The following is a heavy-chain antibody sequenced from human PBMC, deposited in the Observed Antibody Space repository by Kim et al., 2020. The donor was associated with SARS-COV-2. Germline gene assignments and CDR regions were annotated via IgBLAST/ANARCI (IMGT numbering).Heavy chain of an antibody. Sequence: GGSLRLSCAASGFTFSSYGMHWVRQAPGKGLEWGAVIWYDGSNKYYADSVKGRFTISRDNSKNTLYLQMNSLRAEDTAVYDCARDYRSWIQLWDYYYYGMDVWGKGTTVTVSS. V-gene: IGHV3-33*01. CDR2: IWYDGSNK. J-gene: IGHJ6*04. D-gene: IGHD5-18*01. CDR1: GFTFSSYG. CDR3: ARDYRSWIQLWDYYYYGMDV.